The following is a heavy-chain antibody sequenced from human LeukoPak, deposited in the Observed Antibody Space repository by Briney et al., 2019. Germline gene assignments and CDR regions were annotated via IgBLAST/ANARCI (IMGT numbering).Heavy chain of an antibody. CDR3: ARDRGAAAGIFDY. Sequence: GRSLRLSCAASGFTFSSYAMHWVRQAPGKGLEWVAVISYDGSNKYYADSVKGRFTISRDNSKNTLYLQMNSLRAEDTAVYYCARDRGAAAGIFDYWGQGTLVTVSS. V-gene: IGHV3-30-3*01. D-gene: IGHD6-13*01. CDR2: ISYDGSNK. CDR1: GFTFSSYA. J-gene: IGHJ4*02.